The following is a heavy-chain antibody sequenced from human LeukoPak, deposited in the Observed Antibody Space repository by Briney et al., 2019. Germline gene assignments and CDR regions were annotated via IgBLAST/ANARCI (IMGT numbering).Heavy chain of an antibody. Sequence: KPSETLSLTCTVSGGSISSYYWSWIRQPPGKGLEWIGYIYYSGSTNYNPSLKSRVTISVDTSKNQFSLKLSSVTAADTAVYSCARRGANSGSYSHFDLWGRGTLVTVSA. CDR3: ARRGANSGSYSHFDL. J-gene: IGHJ2*01. V-gene: IGHV4-59*01. D-gene: IGHD1-26*01. CDR2: IYYSGST. CDR1: GGSISSYY.